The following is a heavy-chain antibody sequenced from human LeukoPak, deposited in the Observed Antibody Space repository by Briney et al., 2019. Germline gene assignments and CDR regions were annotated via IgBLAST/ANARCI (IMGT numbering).Heavy chain of an antibody. V-gene: IGHV1-69*13. CDR2: IIPIFGTA. J-gene: IGHJ3*02. D-gene: IGHD2-21*02. CDR3: ARERGRTVVVTATVAFDI. CDR1: GGTFSSYA. Sequence: SVKVSCKASGGTFSSYAISWARQAPGQGLEWMGGIIPIFGTANYAQKFQGRVTITADESTSTAYMELSSLRSEDTAVYYCARERGRTVVVTATVAFDIWGQGTMVTVSS.